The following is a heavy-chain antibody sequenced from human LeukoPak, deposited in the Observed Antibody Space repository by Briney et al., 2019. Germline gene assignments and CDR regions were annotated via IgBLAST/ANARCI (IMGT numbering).Heavy chain of an antibody. Sequence: PSETLSLTCTVSGGSISSYYWSWLRQPPGKGLEWIGYIYYSGSTNYNPSLKSRVPISVDTSKNQFSLKLSSVTAADTAVYYCARSVRLSAFDYWGQGTLVTVSS. CDR3: ARSVRLSAFDY. D-gene: IGHD3-3*01. V-gene: IGHV4-59*01. CDR1: GGSISSYY. CDR2: IYYSGST. J-gene: IGHJ4*02.